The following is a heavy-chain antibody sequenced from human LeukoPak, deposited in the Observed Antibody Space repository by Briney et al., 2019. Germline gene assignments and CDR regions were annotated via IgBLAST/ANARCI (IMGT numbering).Heavy chain of an antibody. Sequence: GASVKVSCEASGYTLISYGINWIRQAPGQGLEWMGWISTQSGNTNYAQKVQDRLTLTTVRSTNTAYMELRSLRADDTAVYYCARGAYGDKWGQGTLVTVSS. J-gene: IGHJ4*02. CDR3: ARGAYGDK. V-gene: IGHV1-18*01. CDR2: ISTQSGNT. D-gene: IGHD4-17*01. CDR1: GYTLISYG.